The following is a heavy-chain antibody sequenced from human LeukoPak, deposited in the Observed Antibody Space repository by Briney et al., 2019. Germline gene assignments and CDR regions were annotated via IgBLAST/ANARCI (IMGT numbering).Heavy chain of an antibody. D-gene: IGHD6-13*01. CDR1: GFTFSSYA. CDR3: ARGPTPYSSSWLYYYYGMDV. J-gene: IGHJ6*02. Sequence: GGSLRLSCAASGFTFSSYAMHWVRQAPGKGLEWVAVISYDGSNKYYADSVKGRFTISRDNSKNTLYLQMISLRAEDTAVYYCARGPTPYSSSWLYYYYGMDVWGQGTTVTVSS. V-gene: IGHV3-30-3*01. CDR2: ISYDGSNK.